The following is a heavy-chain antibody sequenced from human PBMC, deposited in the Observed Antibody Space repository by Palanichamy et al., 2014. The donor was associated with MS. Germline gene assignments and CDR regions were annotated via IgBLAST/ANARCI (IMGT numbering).Heavy chain of an antibody. CDR2: IKSKADGGTT. V-gene: IGHV3-15*01. J-gene: IGHJ4*02. D-gene: IGHD3-10*01. Sequence: EVQLVESGGGLVKPGGSLRLSCVVSGFIFRNAWMSWVRQAPGKGLEWVGRIKSKADGGTTDYAAPVKGRFTISRDDSKNTVFLQINSLKTDDTGVYYCSIERGDPARLGGYFDYWGQGTLVTVSS. CDR1: GFIFRNAW. CDR3: SIERGDPARLGGYFDY.